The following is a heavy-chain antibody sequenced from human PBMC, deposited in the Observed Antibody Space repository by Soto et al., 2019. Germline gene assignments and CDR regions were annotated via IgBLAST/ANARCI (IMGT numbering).Heavy chain of an antibody. J-gene: IGHJ4*02. CDR2: ISWNSGSI. D-gene: IGHD6-13*01. Sequence: EVQLVESGGGLVQPGRSLRLSCAASGFTFDDYAMHWVRQAPGKGLEWVSGISWNSGSIGYADSVKGRFTISRDNAKNSLYLQVNSLTAEDTALYYCAKDIEGTAAAELNYWGQGTLVTVSS. CDR3: AKDIEGTAAAELNY. CDR1: GFTFDDYA. V-gene: IGHV3-9*01.